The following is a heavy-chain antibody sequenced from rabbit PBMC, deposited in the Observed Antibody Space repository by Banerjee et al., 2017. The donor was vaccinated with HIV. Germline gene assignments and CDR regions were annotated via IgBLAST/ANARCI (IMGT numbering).Heavy chain of an antibody. V-gene: IGHV1S45*01. D-gene: IGHD2-1*01. CDR1: GIDFSYYYY. J-gene: IGHJ4*01. CDR3: ARDDDYGAYPL. Sequence: QEQLEESGGDLVKPGASLTLTCKASGIDFSYYYYICWVRQAPGKGLEWIGCIDAASRRITYYASWAKGRFTISKTSSTTVTLQVTSLTAADTATYFCARDDDYGAYPLWGPGTLVTVS. CDR2: IDAASRRIT.